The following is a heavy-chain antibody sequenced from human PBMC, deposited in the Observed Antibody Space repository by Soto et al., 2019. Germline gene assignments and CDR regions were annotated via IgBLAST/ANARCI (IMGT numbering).Heavy chain of an antibody. CDR3: YYDSSGYHVRDAFDI. J-gene: IGHJ3*02. V-gene: IGHV3-15*01. Sequence: PGGSLRLSCAASGFTFSTYAMSWVRQAPGKGLEWVGRIKSKTDGGTTDYAAPVKGRFTISRDDSKNTLYLQMNSLKTEDTAVYYCYYDSSGYHVRDAFDIWGQGTMVTVS. CDR1: GFTFSTYA. CDR2: IKSKTDGGTT. D-gene: IGHD3-22*01.